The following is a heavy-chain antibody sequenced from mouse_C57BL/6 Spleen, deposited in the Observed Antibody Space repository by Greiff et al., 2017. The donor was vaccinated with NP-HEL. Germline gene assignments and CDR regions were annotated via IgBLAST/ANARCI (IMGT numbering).Heavy chain of an antibody. D-gene: IGHD3-2*02. V-gene: IGHV1-52*01. CDR1: GYTFTSYW. CDR2: IDPSDSET. J-gene: IGHJ4*01. Sequence: QVQLQQPGAELVRPGSSVKLSCKASGYTFTSYWMHWVKQRPIQGLEWIGNIDPSDSETLYNQKFKDKATLTVDKSSSTAYMQLSSLTSEDSAVYYCARQGSALYYAMDYWGQGTSVTVSS. CDR3: ARQGSALYYAMDY.